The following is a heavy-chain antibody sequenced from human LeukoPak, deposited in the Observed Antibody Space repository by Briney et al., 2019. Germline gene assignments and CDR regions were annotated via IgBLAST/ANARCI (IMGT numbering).Heavy chain of an antibody. Sequence: AASVKVSCKASGYTFSSYGISWVRQAPGQGLEWMGWISAYNGNTNYEQKFQGRVTITADTSTDTAYMELSSLKSEDTAVYYCATERKYDYYFDYWGQGTLVTVSS. CDR2: ISAYNGNT. D-gene: IGHD3-3*01. CDR1: GYTFSSYG. CDR3: ATERKYDYYFDY. J-gene: IGHJ4*02. V-gene: IGHV1-18*01.